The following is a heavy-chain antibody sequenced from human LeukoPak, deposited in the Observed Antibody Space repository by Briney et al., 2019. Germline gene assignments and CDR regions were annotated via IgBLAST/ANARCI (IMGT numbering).Heavy chain of an antibody. J-gene: IGHJ6*02. D-gene: IGHD4-17*01. CDR3: ARSNGDPDYYYYGMDV. CDR2: IYPGDSDT. CDR1: GYSFTNYW. V-gene: IGHV5-51*01. Sequence: PGESLKISCKGSGYSFTNYWIGWVRQMPGKGLEWMGIIYPGDSDTRYSPSFQGQVTISADKSITTAYLQWSSLKASDTAMYYCARSNGDPDYYYYGMDVWGQGTTATVSS.